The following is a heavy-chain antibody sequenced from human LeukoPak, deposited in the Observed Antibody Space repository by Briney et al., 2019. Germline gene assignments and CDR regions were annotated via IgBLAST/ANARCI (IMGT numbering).Heavy chain of an antibody. Sequence: SETLSLTCAVSGGSFNGYVWSWIRQAPEKGLEWIGDISHTGNTKKNPSLESRVTISGDSSMNQFSLRLTSVAASDTAIYYCARGYNWNYGFRGTHYFYFDLWGRGTPVTVSA. D-gene: IGHD1-7*01. CDR2: ISHTGNT. V-gene: IGHV4-34*01. J-gene: IGHJ2*01. CDR3: ARGYNWNYGFRGTHYFYFDL. CDR1: GGSFNGYV.